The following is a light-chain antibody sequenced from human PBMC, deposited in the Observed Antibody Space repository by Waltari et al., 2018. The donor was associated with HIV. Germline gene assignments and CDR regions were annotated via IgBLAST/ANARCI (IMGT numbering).Light chain of an antibody. CDR1: QSVGSN. CDR2: GAS. CDR3: QQSKNWCS. V-gene: IGKV3-15*01. J-gene: IGKJ1*01. Sequence: EIVMTQSPATLSVSPGDRATLSCRASQSVGSNLAWYQQKPGQAPRLLMYGASTRATGVPARFSGSGSGTEFALTISSLQSEDFALYYCQQSKNWCSFGQGTKVEIK.